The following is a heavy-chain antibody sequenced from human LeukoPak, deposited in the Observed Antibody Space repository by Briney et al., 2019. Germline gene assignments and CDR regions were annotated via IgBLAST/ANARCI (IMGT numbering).Heavy chain of an antibody. V-gene: IGHV4-30-2*01. J-gene: IGHJ5*02. CDR1: GGSISSGGYY. CDR2: IYHSGST. D-gene: IGHD3-10*01. Sequence: SETLSLTCTVPGGSISSGGYYWSWIRQPPGKGLEWIGYIYHSGSTYYNPSLKSRVTISVDTSKNQFSLKLSSVTAADTAVYYCARRPYYYYGSGNNWFDPWGQGTLVTVSS. CDR3: ARRPYYYYGSGNNWFDP.